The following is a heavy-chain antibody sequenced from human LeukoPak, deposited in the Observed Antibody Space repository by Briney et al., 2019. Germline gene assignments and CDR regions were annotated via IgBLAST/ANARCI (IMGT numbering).Heavy chain of an antibody. V-gene: IGHV1-18*01. CDR2: ISTSNGDT. Sequence: ASVKVSCKASGYTFTNNGISWVRQAPGQGLEWMGWISTSNGDTKYGKKFQGRVIMTTDTSTSTVYMEVRSLRSDDTAVYYCARDDDYNPLVHWGQGALVTVSS. J-gene: IGHJ4*02. D-gene: IGHD4/OR15-4a*01. CDR3: ARDDDYNPLVH. CDR1: GYTFTNNG.